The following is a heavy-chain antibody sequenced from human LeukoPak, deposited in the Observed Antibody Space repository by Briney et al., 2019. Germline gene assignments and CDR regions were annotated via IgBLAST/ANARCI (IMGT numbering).Heavy chain of an antibody. CDR2: IYYSGST. CDR1: GGSISSGDYY. D-gene: IGHD2-21*01. Sequence: SQTLSLTCTVSGGSISSGDYYWSWIRQPPGKGLEWIGYIYYSGSTYYNPSLKSRVTISVDTSKNQFSLKLSSVTAADTAVYYCARDRGVDPEFDYWGQGTLSPSPQ. J-gene: IGHJ4*02. V-gene: IGHV4-30-4*01. CDR3: ARDRGVDPEFDY.